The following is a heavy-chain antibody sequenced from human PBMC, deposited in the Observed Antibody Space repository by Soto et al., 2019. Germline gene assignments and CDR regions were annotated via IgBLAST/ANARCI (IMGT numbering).Heavy chain of an antibody. CDR2: IYYSGST. CDR1: GGSINSGDYY. CDR3: ARGAWAAGPHY. V-gene: IGHV4-30-4*01. D-gene: IGHD6-25*01. J-gene: IGHJ4*02. Sequence: QVQLQESGPGLVKPSQTLSLTCTVSGGSINSGDYYWSWIRQPPGKGLEWIGYIYYSGSTSYNPSLTSRVTISVDTSKNQFSLNLSSVTAADTAVYYCARGAWAAGPHYWGQGTQVTVSS.